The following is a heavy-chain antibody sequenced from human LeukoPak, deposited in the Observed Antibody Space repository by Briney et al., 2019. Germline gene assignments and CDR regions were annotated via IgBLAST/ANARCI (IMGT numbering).Heavy chain of an antibody. CDR3: AKDRGGWSFDQ. D-gene: IGHD6-19*01. CDR1: EFTFSSYT. Sequence: PGGSLRLSCAASEFTFSSYTMNWVRQAPGKGLEWVSSISTISNYIYYADSVKGRFTISRDHAKNSLYLQMNSLKAEDTAVYYCAKDRGGWSFDQWGQGTLVTVSS. V-gene: IGHV3-21*01. CDR2: ISTISNYI. J-gene: IGHJ4*02.